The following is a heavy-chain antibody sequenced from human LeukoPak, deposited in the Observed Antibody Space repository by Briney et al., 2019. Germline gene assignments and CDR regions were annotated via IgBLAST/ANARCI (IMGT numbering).Heavy chain of an antibody. CDR1: GYTFTGYY. D-gene: IGHD3-9*01. V-gene: IGHV1-2*02. J-gene: IGHJ4*02. CDR3: AREVLRYFDWHNQIDY. CDR2: INPNSGGT. Sequence: ASVKVSCKASGYTFTGYYMHWVRQAPGQGLEWMGWINPNSGGTNYAQKFQGRVTMTRDTSISTAYMELSRLRSDDTAVYYCAREVLRYFDWHNQIDYWGQGTLVTVSS.